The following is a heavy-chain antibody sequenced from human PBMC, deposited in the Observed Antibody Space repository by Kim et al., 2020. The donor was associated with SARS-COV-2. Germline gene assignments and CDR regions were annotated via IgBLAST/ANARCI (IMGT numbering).Heavy chain of an antibody. V-gene: IGHV4-34*01. D-gene: IGHD6-19*01. CDR3: ARRHSSGWKLKKETFDP. J-gene: IGHJ5*02. CDR2: INHSGST. CDR1: GGSFSGYY. Sequence: SETLSLTCAVYGGSFSGYYWSWIRQPPGKGLEWIGEINHSGSTNYNPSLKSRVTISVDTSKNQFSLKLSSVTAADTAVYYCARRHSSGWKLKKETFDPWGQGTLVTVSS.